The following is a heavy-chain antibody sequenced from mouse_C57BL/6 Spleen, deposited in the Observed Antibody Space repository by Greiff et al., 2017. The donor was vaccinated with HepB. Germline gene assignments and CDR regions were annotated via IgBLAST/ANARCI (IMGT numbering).Heavy chain of an antibody. Sequence: VQLQQSGAELVKPGASVKLSCKASGYTFTEHTIHWVKQRSGQGLEWIGWFYPGSGSIKYNEKFKDKATLTADKSSSTVYMELSRLTSEDSAVYFCARHEDEDYDYDYYAMDYWGQGTSVTVSS. D-gene: IGHD2-4*01. V-gene: IGHV1-62-2*01. J-gene: IGHJ4*01. CDR2: FYPGSGSI. CDR1: GYTFTEHT. CDR3: ARHEDEDYDYDYYAMDY.